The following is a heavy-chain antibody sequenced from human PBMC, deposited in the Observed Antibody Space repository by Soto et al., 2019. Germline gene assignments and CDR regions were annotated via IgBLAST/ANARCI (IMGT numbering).Heavy chain of an antibody. D-gene: IGHD6-6*01. J-gene: IGHJ4*01. CDR1: GFTFSSYS. CDR3: AREGSSSSGLNYFDY. V-gene: IGHV3-21*01. Sequence: PGGSLRLSCAASGFTFSSYSMNWVRQAPGKGLEWVSSISSSSSYIYYADSVKGRFTISRDNAKNSLYLQMNSLRAEDTAVYYCAREGSSSSGLNYFDYWGHGTLVTVSS. CDR2: ISSSSSYI.